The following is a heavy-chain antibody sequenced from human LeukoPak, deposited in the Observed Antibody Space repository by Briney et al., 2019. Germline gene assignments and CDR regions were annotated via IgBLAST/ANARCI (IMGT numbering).Heavy chain of an antibody. CDR3: ARARRDGYKNLDY. V-gene: IGHV4-34*01. D-gene: IGHD5-24*01. Sequence: TSETLSLTCTVSGGSISSYYWSWIRQPAGKGLEWIGEINHSGSTNYNPSLKSRVTISVDTSKNQFSLKLSSVTAADTAVYYCARARRDGYKNLDYWGQGTLVTVSS. CDR1: GGSISSYY. J-gene: IGHJ4*02. CDR2: INHSGST.